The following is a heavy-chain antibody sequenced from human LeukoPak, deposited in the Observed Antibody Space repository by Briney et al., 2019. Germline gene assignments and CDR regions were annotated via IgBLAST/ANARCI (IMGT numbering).Heavy chain of an antibody. CDR1: GFTFSSYA. V-gene: IGHV3-23*01. CDR2: VSSSGGST. CDR3: ATPLWDTATYYFDY. Sequence: GGSLRLSCAASGFTFSSYAMNWVRQAPGKGLEWVSAVSSSGGSTYYADSVKGRFTISRDNSKNTLYLQMNSLRAEDTAVYYCATPLWDTATYYFDYWGQGTLVTVSS. J-gene: IGHJ4*02. D-gene: IGHD5-18*01.